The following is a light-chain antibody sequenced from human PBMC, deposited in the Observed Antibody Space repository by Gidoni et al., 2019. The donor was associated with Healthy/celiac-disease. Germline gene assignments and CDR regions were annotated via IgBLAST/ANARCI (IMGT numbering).Light chain of an antibody. V-gene: IGLV2-11*01. Sequence: QSALTHHRSVAGYPGASVTISCTGTSSDVGGYNYVSWYQQHPGKAPKLMIYDVSKRPSGVPDRFSGSKSGNTASLTISGLQAEDEADYYCCSYAGSYTLSFGTGTKVTVL. CDR1: SSDVGGYNY. CDR3: CSYAGSYTLS. J-gene: IGLJ1*01. CDR2: DVS.